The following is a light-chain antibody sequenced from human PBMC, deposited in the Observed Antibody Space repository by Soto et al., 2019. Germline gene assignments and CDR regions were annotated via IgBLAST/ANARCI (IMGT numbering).Light chain of an antibody. J-gene: IGLJ3*02. CDR3: AAWDDSLSAWV. CDR2: SNY. Sequence: QSVLTQPPSASGTPGQRVTLSCSGRNSNIGTNSVYWYQHLPGTAPKLLMFSNYQRPSGVPDRFSGSKSGTSASLAISGLRSEDEADYYCAAWDDSLSAWVFGEGTQLTVL. CDR1: NSNIGTNS. V-gene: IGLV1-47*02.